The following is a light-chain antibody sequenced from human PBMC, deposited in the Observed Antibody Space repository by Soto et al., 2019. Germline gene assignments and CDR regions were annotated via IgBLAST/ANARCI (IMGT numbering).Light chain of an antibody. J-gene: IGKJ1*01. Sequence: DIRMTQSPSTLSSSLGDRVTITFRASQSISSWLAWYQQRPGKAPKLLIHKASNLESGVPSRFSGSGSGTEFTLTISSLQPDDSATYYCQQYNRYSTFGQGTKVDIK. CDR3: QQYNRYST. V-gene: IGKV1-5*03. CDR2: KAS. CDR1: QSISSW.